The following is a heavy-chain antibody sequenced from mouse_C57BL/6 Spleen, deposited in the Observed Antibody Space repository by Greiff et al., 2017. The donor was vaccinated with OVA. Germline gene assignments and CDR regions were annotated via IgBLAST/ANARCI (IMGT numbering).Heavy chain of an antibody. D-gene: IGHD1-1*01. CDR2: IYPGDGDT. J-gene: IGHJ1*03. CDR1: GYAFSSSW. V-gene: IGHV1-82*01. Sequence: VQLQESGPELVKPGASVKISCKASGYAFSSSWMNWVKQRPGKGLEWIGRIYPGDGDTNYNVKFKGKATLTADKSSSTAYMQLSSLTSEDSAVYFCARYYGSSPYWYFYVWGTGTTVTVSS. CDR3: ARYYGSSPYWYFYV.